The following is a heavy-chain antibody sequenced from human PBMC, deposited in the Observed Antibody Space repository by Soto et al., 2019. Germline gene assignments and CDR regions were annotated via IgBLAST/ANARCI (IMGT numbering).Heavy chain of an antibody. CDR3: DRAAAISWFDP. V-gene: IGHV4-30-2*01. CDR2: IYHSGST. D-gene: IGHD2-2*01. CDR1: GGSISSGGYS. Sequence: SETLSLTCAVSGGSISSGGYSWSWIRQPPGKGLEWIGYIYHSGSTYYNPSLKSRVTISVDRSKNQFSLKLSSVTAADTAVYYCDRAAAISWFDPWGQGTLVTVSS. J-gene: IGHJ5*02.